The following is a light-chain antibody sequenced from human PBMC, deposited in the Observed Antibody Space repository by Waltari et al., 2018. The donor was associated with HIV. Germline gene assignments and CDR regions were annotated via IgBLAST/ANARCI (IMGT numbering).Light chain of an antibody. V-gene: IGKV1-39*01. CDR3: QQSYSNPLT. CDR1: QRISTY. J-gene: IGKJ3*01. Sequence: DIKLTQSPSSLSASVGDRVTITCRASQRISTYLNWYQQKPGKAPQVLIYGASSLESGVPSRFSGSGSMTDFTLTISSLQPEDFATYYCQQSYSNPLTFGPGTKVDIK. CDR2: GAS.